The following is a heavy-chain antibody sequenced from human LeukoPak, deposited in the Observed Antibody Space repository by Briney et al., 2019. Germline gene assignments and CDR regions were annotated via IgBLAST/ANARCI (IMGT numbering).Heavy chain of an antibody. CDR3: VRGRRYGDYVNYFDF. CDR2: MLYRGNS. V-gene: IGHV4-59*11. D-gene: IGHD4-17*01. J-gene: IGHJ4*02. CDR1: DGTFSLHY. Sequence: SETLSLTCTVSDGTFSLHYWTWIRQTPAKGLEYMGYMLYRGNSNYNPSLKSRVTIAMDTSKKEVSLKLRAVTTADTAVYYCVRGRRYGDYVNYFDFWGPGILVTVSP.